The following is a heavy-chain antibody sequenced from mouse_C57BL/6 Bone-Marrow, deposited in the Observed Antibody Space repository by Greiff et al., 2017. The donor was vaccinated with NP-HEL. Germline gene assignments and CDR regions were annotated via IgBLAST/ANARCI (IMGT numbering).Heavy chain of an antibody. CDR3: ARDDDYARMDY. CDR1: GFTFSDFY. J-gene: IGHJ4*01. Sequence: EVKLQESGGGLVQSGRSLRLSCATSGFTFSDFYMEWVRQAPGKGLEWIAASRNKANDYTTEYSASVKGRFIVSRDTSQSILYLQMNALRAEDTAIYYCARDDDYARMDYWGQGTSVTVSS. D-gene: IGHD2-4*01. CDR2: SRNKANDYTT. V-gene: IGHV7-1*01.